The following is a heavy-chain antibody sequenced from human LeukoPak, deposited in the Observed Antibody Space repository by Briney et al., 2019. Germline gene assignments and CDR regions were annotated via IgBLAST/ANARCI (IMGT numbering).Heavy chain of an antibody. Sequence: KPSETLSLTCSVSGVSITSYYWSWIRQPPGKGLEWLGYTHHSGATSYNPSLKSRSTMSLDTSNNQFSLKLSSVTAADTAVYYCARSSGHSYGDFDYWGQGNLVTVSS. CDR2: THHSGAT. V-gene: IGHV4-59*01. D-gene: IGHD5-18*01. CDR3: ARSSGHSYGDFDY. J-gene: IGHJ4*02. CDR1: GVSITSYY.